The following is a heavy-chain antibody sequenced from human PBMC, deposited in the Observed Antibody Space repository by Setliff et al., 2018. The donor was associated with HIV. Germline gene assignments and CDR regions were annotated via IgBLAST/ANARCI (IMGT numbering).Heavy chain of an antibody. CDR2: IFHSGSA. CDR3: GRRPVYYTSGSYYNDDTPDM. CDR1: GYSISSDDY. D-gene: IGHD3-10*01. Sequence: SETLSLTCGVSGYSISSDDYWGWIRQPPGKGLEWIGSIFHSGSANYNPSLKSRVTISVDTSKNFFSLTLTSVTSADTAVYYCGRRPVYYTSGSYYNDDTPDMWGQGTLVTVSS. V-gene: IGHV4-38-2*01. J-gene: IGHJ3*02.